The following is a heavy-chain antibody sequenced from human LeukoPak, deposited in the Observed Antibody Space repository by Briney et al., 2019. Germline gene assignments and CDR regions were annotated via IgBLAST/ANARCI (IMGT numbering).Heavy chain of an antibody. J-gene: IGHJ6*02. D-gene: IGHD4-17*01. CDR1: GFTFSRYA. CDR3: ARETGYGDYITFYYYYYGMDV. Sequence: PGGSLRLSCSASGFTFSRYAMHWVRQAPGKGLEYVSAISSNGGSTYYADSVKGRFTISRDNSKNTLYLQMSSLRAEDTAVYYCARETGYGDYITFYYYYYGMDVWGQGTTVTVSS. CDR2: ISSNGGST. V-gene: IGHV3-64D*06.